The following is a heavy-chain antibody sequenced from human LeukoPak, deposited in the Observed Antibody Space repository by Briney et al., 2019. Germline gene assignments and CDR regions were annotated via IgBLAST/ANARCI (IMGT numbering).Heavy chain of an antibody. CDR2: INPNSGGT. D-gene: IGHD1-1*01. J-gene: IGHJ4*02. Sequence: ASVKVSCKASGYTFTGYYMHWVRQAPGQGLEWTGWINPNSGGTNYAQKFQGRVTMTRDTSISTAYMELSRLRSDDTAVYYCARAPGGTGTTQGYFDYWGQGTLVTVSS. CDR1: GYTFTGYY. CDR3: ARAPGGTGTTQGYFDY. V-gene: IGHV1-2*02.